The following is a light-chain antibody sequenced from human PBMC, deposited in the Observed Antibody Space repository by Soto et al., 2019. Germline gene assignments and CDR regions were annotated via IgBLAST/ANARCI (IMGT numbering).Light chain of an antibody. Sequence: DVVMTQSPDSLAVSLGERATINCKSSQSVFYSSTNRNQLAWYQQKPGQPPKLLIYWASTRESGVPDRFSGSGSVTDFTLTISSLQAEDVAVYYCQQYYTAPLYTFGQGTKLEIK. V-gene: IGKV4-1*01. CDR1: QSVFYSSTNRNQ. J-gene: IGKJ2*01. CDR2: WAS. CDR3: QQYYTAPLYT.